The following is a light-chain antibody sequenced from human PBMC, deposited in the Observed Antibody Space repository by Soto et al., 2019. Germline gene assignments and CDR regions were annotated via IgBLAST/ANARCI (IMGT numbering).Light chain of an antibody. CDR2: GAS. V-gene: IGKV3-20*01. CDR3: QHRVT. J-gene: IGKJ2*01. CDR1: KSVSSSY. Sequence: EIVLTQSPGTLSLSPGERATLSCRASKSVSSSYVAWYQQKPGQAPRLLIYGASSRATGIPDRFSGSGSGTDVTLTISRLEPEDFAVYYCQHRVTFGQGTKLEIK.